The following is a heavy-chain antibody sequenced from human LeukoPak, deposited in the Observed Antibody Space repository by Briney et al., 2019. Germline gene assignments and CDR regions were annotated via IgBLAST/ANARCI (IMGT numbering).Heavy chain of an antibody. CDR2: ISGNGQQT. Sequence: GGSLRLSCSASGFTFSRFAMTWVRQLPGMGLDWVSSISGNGQQTYCADSVKGRFSVSRDNSKNILYLQMDSLRADDSALYYCAKDANYYDSSGYLIPFDYWGQGTLVTVSS. CDR3: AKDANYYDSSGYLIPFDY. CDR1: GFTFSRFA. D-gene: IGHD3-22*01. J-gene: IGHJ4*02. V-gene: IGHV3-23*01.